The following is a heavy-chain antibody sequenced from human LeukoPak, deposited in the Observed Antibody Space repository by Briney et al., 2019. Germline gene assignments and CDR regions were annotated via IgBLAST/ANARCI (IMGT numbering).Heavy chain of an antibody. D-gene: IGHD1-26*01. J-gene: IGHJ4*02. V-gene: IGHV3-74*01. Sequence: GALRLSCAASGFTFSGYWMHWVRQAPGTGLVWVSRINSDGSSTSYADSVKGRFTISRDNAKNTLYLQMYSLRAEDTAVYYCARDSRWYRRRYYDEGVDYWGQGTLVTVSS. CDR1: GFTFSGYW. CDR2: INSDGSST. CDR3: ARDSRWYRRRYYDEGVDY.